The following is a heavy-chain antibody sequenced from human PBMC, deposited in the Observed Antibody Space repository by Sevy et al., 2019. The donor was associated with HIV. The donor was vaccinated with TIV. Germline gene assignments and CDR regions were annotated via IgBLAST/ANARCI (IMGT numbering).Heavy chain of an antibody. V-gene: IGHV3-23*01. CDR1: GFTFSSYA. Sequence: GGSLRLSCAASGFTFSSYAMSWVRQAPGKGLEWVSAISGSGGSTYYADSAKGRFTISRDNSKNTLYLQMNSLRAEDTAVYYCAKDALYYDSSGYYRDYWGQGTLVTVSS. CDR3: AKDALYYDSSGYYRDY. J-gene: IGHJ4*02. D-gene: IGHD3-22*01. CDR2: ISGSGGST.